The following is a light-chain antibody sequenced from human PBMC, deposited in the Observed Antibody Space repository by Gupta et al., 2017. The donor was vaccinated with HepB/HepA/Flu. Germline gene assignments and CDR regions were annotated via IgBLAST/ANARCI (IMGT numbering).Light chain of an antibody. CDR3: QQLNSYLSIT. CDR1: QGISSY. CDR2: AAS. V-gene: IGKV1-9*01. Sequence: DIQLNQSSSFLSASGGDRVTITCRASQGISSYLAWYQQKPGKAHKLLIYAASTLQSGVPSRFLGSGSGTEFTLTISSLQPEDFATYYCQQLNSYLSITFGQGTRLEIK. J-gene: IGKJ5*01.